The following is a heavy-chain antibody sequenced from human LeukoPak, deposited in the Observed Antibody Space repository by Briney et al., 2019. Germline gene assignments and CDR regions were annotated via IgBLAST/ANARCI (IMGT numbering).Heavy chain of an antibody. D-gene: IGHD5-18*01. V-gene: IGHV4-39*07. CDR1: GGSIRSNSYH. CDR2: MYYSGST. CDR3: ARVTGDSNGYKSPSLDY. J-gene: IGHJ4*02. Sequence: SETLSLTCTVSGGSIRSNSYHWGWIRQPPGKGLEWIGSMYYSGSTYYNPSLKSRVTISVDRSKNQFSLKLSSVTAADTAVYYCARVTGDSNGYKSPSLDYWGQGTLVTVSS.